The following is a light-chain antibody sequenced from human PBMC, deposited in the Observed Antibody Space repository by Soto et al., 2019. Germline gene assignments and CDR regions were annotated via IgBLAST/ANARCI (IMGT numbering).Light chain of an antibody. CDR1: QGIKNS. V-gene: IGKV1-16*02. J-gene: IGKJ1*01. Sequence: DIQMSQSPSSLSASVGDRVTITCRASQGIKNSLAWFQQKPGKAPKSLIYAASNLQSGVPSKFSGSGSGTDFTLTISSLQPEDFATYYCQQYVTYPVTFGQGTKVEIK. CDR3: QQYVTYPVT. CDR2: AAS.